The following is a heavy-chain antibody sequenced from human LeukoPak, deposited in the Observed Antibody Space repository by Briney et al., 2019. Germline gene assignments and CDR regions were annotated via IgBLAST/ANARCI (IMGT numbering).Heavy chain of an antibody. J-gene: IGHJ5*02. CDR2: IYHSGST. Sequence: EASETLSLTCTVSGYSISSGYYWGWIRQPPGKGLEWIGSIYHSGSTYYNPSLKSRVTMSVDTSKNQFSLKLSSVTAADTAVYYCARARGYGYLNWFDPWGQGTLVTVSS. CDR3: ARARGYGYLNWFDP. CDR1: GYSISSGYY. V-gene: IGHV4-38-2*02. D-gene: IGHD5-18*01.